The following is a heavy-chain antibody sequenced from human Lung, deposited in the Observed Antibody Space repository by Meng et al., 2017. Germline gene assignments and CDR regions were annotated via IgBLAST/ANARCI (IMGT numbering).Heavy chain of an antibody. V-gene: IGHV3-23*01. J-gene: IGHJ4*02. CDR2: ISDNGGST. Sequence: EVQLLESGGDLVQPGGSLRLSCAGPGFRFSNYAMSWVRQAPGKGPEWVSAISDNGGSTYYRDSVKGRFTMSRDNSKNTLYLQMNSLRAEDTAVYYCAIDRGYSSSTFVDHWGQGTLDTVSS. CDR3: AIDRGYSSSTFVDH. CDR1: GFRFSNYA. D-gene: IGHD6-6*01.